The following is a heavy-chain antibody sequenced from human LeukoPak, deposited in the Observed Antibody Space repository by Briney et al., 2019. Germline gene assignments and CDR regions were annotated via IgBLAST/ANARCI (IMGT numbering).Heavy chain of an antibody. J-gene: IGHJ3*02. Sequence: GGSLRLSCAASGFTFSSYSMNWVRQAPGKGLEWVSSISSSSSYIYYADSVKGRFTISRDNAKNSLYLQMNSLRAEDTAVYYCARDGDYCSSTSRYAFDIWGQGTMVTGSS. V-gene: IGHV3-21*01. CDR3: ARDGDYCSSTSRYAFDI. CDR2: ISSSSSYI. CDR1: GFTFSSYS. D-gene: IGHD2-2*01.